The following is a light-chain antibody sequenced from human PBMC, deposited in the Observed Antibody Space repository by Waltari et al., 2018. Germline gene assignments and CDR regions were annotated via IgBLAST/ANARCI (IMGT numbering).Light chain of an antibody. Sequence: EVVMTTSPATLSLSPGEGATPSCRARHSGGTSLACNQQNPGRAPTFLIYGATTRATGVPARFSGSGSGTEFTLTISSLRSEDFAIYYCQQYDSWPRTFGQGTRLEIK. J-gene: IGKJ5*01. CDR2: GAT. CDR1: HSGGTS. CDR3: QQYDSWPRT. V-gene: IGKV3-15*01.